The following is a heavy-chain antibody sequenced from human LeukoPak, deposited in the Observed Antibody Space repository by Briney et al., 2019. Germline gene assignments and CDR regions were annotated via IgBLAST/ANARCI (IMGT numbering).Heavy chain of an antibody. J-gene: IGHJ5*02. CDR2: IYTSGST. D-gene: IGHD3-9*01. V-gene: IGHV4-61*02. CDR1: GASISGSGYY. CDR3: AREAYDVLTSDWFDP. Sequence: PSETLSLTCAVSGASISGSGYYWGWIRQPAGKGLEWIGRIYTSGSTNYNPSLKSRVTISVDTSKNQFSLKLSSVTAADTAMYYCAREAYDVLTSDWFDPWGQGTLVTVSS.